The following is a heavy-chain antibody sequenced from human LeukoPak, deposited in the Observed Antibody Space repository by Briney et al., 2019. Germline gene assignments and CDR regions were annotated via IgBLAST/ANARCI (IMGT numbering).Heavy chain of an antibody. CDR1: GFTFSSYS. CDR2: ISSSSSYI. V-gene: IGHV3-21*01. J-gene: IGHJ4*02. D-gene: IGHD6-19*01. Sequence: GGSLRLSCAASGFTFSSYSMNWVRQAPGKGLEWVSSISSSSSYIYYADSVKGRFTISRDNAKNSLYLQMNSLRAGDTAVYHCARVRVAALFFFDYWGQGTLVTVSS. CDR3: ARVRVAALFFFDY.